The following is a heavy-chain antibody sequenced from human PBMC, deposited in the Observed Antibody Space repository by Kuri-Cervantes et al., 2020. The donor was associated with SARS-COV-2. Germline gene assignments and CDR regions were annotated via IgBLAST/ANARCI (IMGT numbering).Heavy chain of an antibody. CDR1: GFTFSSYW. CDR3: ARYYRDAFDI. Sequence: GESLKISCAASGFTFSSYWMSWVRQAPGKGLEWVANIKQDGSEKYYVDSVKGRFTISRDNAKNSLYLQMNSLRAEDTAVYYCARYYRDAFDIWGQGTMVTVSS. J-gene: IGHJ3*02. D-gene: IGHD3-10*01. CDR2: IKQDGSEK. V-gene: IGHV3-7*01.